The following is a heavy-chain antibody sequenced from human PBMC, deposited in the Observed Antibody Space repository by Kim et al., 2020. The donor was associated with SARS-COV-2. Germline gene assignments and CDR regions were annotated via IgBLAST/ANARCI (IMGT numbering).Heavy chain of an antibody. D-gene: IGHD3-10*01. J-gene: IGHJ4*02. CDR2: NNITNGDT. CDR1: GYTFSNNG. Sequence: ASVKVSCKASGYTFSNNGMDWVRRAPGQSLEWMGWNNITNGDTEYSEKFHGRLTITRDTSARATYLELSSLTSEDTAVYYCARGGPSSGSGSRLDYWGQG. V-gene: IGHV1-3*04. CDR3: ARGGPSSGSGSRLDY.